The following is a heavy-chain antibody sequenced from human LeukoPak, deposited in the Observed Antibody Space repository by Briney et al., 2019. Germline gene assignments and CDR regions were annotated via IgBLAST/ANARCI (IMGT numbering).Heavy chain of an antibody. V-gene: IGHV1-69*04. Sequence: SVKVSCKASGGTFSSYAISWVRQAPGQGLEWMGRIIPIFGIANYAQKFQGRVTITADKSTSTAYMELSSLRSEDTAVYYCAIPRDDSGLLRFLGWSRLGWFDPWGQGTLVTVSS. J-gene: IGHJ5*02. CDR3: AIPRDDSGLLRFLGWSRLGWFDP. D-gene: IGHD3-3*01. CDR2: IIPIFGIA. CDR1: GGTFSSYA.